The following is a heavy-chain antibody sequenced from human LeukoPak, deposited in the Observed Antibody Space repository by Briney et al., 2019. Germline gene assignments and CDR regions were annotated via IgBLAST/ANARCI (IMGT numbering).Heavy chain of an antibody. V-gene: IGHV1-24*01. Sequence: VASVKVSCKVSGHTLTELSMHWVRQAPGKRLEWMGGFDPEDGETIYAQKFQGRVTMTEDTSTDTAYMELSGLRSEDTAVYYCARARSSWSPQGLGYWGQGTLVTVSS. CDR1: GHTLTELS. J-gene: IGHJ4*02. CDR3: ARARSSWSPQGLGY. CDR2: FDPEDGET. D-gene: IGHD6-13*01.